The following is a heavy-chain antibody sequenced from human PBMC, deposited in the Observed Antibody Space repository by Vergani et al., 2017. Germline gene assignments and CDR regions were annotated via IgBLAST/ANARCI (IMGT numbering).Heavy chain of an antibody. D-gene: IGHD4-17*01. CDR2: IDWDGDE. J-gene: IGHJ4*02. V-gene: IGHV2-70*04. CDR1: GFSLATNGMR. CDR3: ARSPDYGDFYGFDV. Sequence: QVTLKASGPALVKPTQTLTLTCAFSGFSLATNGMRVTWLRQPPGKALEWLARIDWDGDEFYSTSLKTRLTISKDTSKNQVVLILTNVDPLDTAAYYCARSPDYGDFYGFDVWGQGTLVTVSS.